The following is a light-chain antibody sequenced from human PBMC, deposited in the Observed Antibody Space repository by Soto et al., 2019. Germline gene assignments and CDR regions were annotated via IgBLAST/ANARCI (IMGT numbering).Light chain of an antibody. J-gene: IGKJ4*01. Sequence: IVLTQSPGTLSLSPGERATLSCRTSQSVSSGFLVWYQQKPGQAPRLLIYAASNRATGIPARFSGGGSGTDFTLTISRLEPEDFAVYYCQHFDSSSLTFGGGTKVEIK. CDR2: AAS. CDR1: QSVSSGF. V-gene: IGKV3-20*01. CDR3: QHFDSSSLT.